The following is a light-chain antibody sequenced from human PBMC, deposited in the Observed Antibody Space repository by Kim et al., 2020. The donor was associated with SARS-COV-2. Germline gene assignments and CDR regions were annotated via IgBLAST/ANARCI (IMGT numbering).Light chain of an antibody. V-gene: IGKV1-9*01. CDR2: AAS. J-gene: IGKJ2*01. CDR3: QQLNSYPYT. CDR1: QCISSY. Sequence: SVSVGDRVTITSRDSQCISSYLALSQQNPGKAYKLQIYAASTWQSGVPSSFSGSGSGTDFTLPKRSLQPEDFATYYSQQLNSYPYTLGQETKLE.